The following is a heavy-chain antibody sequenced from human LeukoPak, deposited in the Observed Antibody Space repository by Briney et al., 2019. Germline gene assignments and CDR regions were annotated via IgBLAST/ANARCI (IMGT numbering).Heavy chain of an antibody. D-gene: IGHD3-9*01. CDR2: IKQDGSEK. CDR1: GFTFSSYW. V-gene: IGHV3-7*01. CDR3: TRDLMDYDVSTGLHHYYMDV. Sequence: GGSLRLSCAASGFTFSSYWMSGVRQAPGKGLEWVANIKQDGSEKYYVDSVKGRFTISRDNAKNTLYLQMNTLRVEDTAVYYCTRDLMDYDVSTGLHHYYMDVWGQGTTVTVSS. J-gene: IGHJ6*02.